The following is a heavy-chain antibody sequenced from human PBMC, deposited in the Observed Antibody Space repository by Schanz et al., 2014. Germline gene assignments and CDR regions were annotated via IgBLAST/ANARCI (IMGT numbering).Heavy chain of an antibody. Sequence: EVQLLESGGGLVKPGGYLRLSCAASGFTFSSFSMHWVRRPPGGGLQWVSSINSISTYIRYADSVRGRFTVSRDNANNSLFLQMDSLGVEDTALYYCVRDGPPCGGDCQNRFGPWGQGTLVTVSS. CDR2: INSISTYI. V-gene: IGHV3-21*01. CDR1: GFTFSSFS. CDR3: VRDGPPCGGDCQNRFGP. D-gene: IGHD2-21*02. J-gene: IGHJ5*02.